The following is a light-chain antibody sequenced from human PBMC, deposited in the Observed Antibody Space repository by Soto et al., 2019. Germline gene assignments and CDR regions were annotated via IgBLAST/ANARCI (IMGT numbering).Light chain of an antibody. CDR3: QQYNSFPT. CDR2: KAS. V-gene: IGKV1-5*03. J-gene: IGKJ1*01. Sequence: DIQMTQSPSTLSASVGDRVTITCRASPSISSWLAWYQQKPGKAPKLLIYKASSLESGVPSRFSGSGSGTEFSLTISSLQPDDVATYYCQQYNSFPTFGQGTKVEIK. CDR1: PSISSW.